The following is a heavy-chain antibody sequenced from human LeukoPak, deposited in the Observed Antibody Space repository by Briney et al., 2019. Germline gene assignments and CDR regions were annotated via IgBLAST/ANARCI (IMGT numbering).Heavy chain of an antibody. CDR1: GFTFSSYA. CDR2: ISGSGGST. V-gene: IGHV3-23*01. D-gene: IGHD6-19*01. CDR3: AKVRYSSGWYRLYFDY. J-gene: IGHJ4*02. Sequence: QSGGSTRLSCVASGFTFSSYAMSWVRQAPGKGLEWVSAISGSGGSTYYADSVKGRFTISRDNSKNTLYLQMNSLRAEDTAVYYCAKVRYSSGWYRLYFDYWGQGTLVTVSS.